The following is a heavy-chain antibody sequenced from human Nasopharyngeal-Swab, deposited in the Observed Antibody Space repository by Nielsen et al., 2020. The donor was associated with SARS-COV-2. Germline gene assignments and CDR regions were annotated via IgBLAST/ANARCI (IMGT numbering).Heavy chain of an antibody. V-gene: IGHV1-46*01. CDR1: GYTFTSYY. CDR2: INPSGGST. CDR3: ARSERVRGVPYYYYYGMDV. D-gene: IGHD3-10*01. J-gene: IGHJ6*02. Sequence: ASVTVSCKASGYTFTSYYMHWVRQAPGQGLEWMGIINPSGGSTSYAQKFQGRVTMTRDTSTSTVYMELSSLRSEDTAVYYCARSERVRGVPYYYYYGMDVWGQGTTVTVSS.